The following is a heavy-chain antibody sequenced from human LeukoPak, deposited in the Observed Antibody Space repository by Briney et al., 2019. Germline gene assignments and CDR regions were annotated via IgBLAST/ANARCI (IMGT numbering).Heavy chain of an antibody. CDR2: INGDGSST. CDR3: AREKGSSNYDS. J-gene: IGHJ5*01. CDR1: GFTFNTYW. Sequence: GGSLRLSCAASGFTFNTYWIHWVRQVPGKGLVWVSRINGDGSSTAYADSVKGRFTISRDNAKDTLYLQMNSLRAEDTAVYYCAREKGSSNYDSWGQGTLVTVSS. V-gene: IGHV3-74*03. D-gene: IGHD4-11*01.